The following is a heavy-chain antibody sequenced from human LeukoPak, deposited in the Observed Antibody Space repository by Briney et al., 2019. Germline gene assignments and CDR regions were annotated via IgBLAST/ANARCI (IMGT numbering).Heavy chain of an antibody. D-gene: IGHD2-8*01. Sequence: PGGSLRLSCAASGSTFSSYDMHWVRQATGKGLEWVSAIGTAGDTYYPGSVKGRFTISRENAKNSLYLQMNSLRAGDTAVYYCARATAGVVLDVWGQGTTVTVSS. CDR3: ARATAGVVLDV. CDR1: GSTFSSYD. CDR2: IGTAGDT. J-gene: IGHJ6*02. V-gene: IGHV3-13*01.